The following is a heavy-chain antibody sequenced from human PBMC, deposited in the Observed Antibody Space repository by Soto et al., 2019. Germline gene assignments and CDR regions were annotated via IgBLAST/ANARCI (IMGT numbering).Heavy chain of an antibody. V-gene: IGHV4-59*08. Sequence: PSETLSLTCTVSGGSISSYYWSWIRQPPGKGLEWIGYIYYSGSTNYNPSLKSRVTISVDTSKNQFSLKLSSVTAADTAVYYCARQSSSWLPYYFDYWGQGTLVTVSS. CDR1: GGSISSYY. D-gene: IGHD6-13*01. CDR2: IYYSGST. CDR3: ARQSSSWLPYYFDY. J-gene: IGHJ4*02.